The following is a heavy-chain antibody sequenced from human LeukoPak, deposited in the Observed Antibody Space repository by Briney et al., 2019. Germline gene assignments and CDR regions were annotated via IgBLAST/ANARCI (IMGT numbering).Heavy chain of an antibody. CDR3: ARTGIAAAEDWFDR. Sequence: SVPDTCQSSVGTFSSYASNGLRQATGQGLDWMGRIIPIYGISNYAQKFEGRVTITADKSTSKAYMELSSLRSEDRAVDYCARTGIAAAEDWFDRWGQGTLVTVCS. CDR2: IIPIYGIS. D-gene: IGHD6-13*01. V-gene: IGHV1-69*04. CDR1: VGTFSSYA. J-gene: IGHJ5*02.